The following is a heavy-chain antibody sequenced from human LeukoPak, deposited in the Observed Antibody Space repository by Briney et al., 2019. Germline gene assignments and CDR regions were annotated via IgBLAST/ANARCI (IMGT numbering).Heavy chain of an antibody. V-gene: IGHV4-34*01. CDR2: INHSGST. J-gene: IGHJ4*02. CDR3: TRRSVKVGRYFDHGDY. Sequence: PGGSLRLSCAASGFNFIIYEMNWVRQPPGKGLEWIGEINHSGSTNYNPSLKSRVTISVDTSKNQFSLKLSSVTAADTAVYYCTRRSVKVGRYFDHGDYWGQGTLVTVSS. CDR1: GFNFIIYE. D-gene: IGHD3-9*01.